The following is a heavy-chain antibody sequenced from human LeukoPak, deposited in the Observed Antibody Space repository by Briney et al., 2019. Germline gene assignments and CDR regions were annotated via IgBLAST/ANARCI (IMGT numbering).Heavy chain of an antibody. J-gene: IGHJ4*02. CDR1: GFIFSNFA. CDR3: ATGYSYGFVSD. D-gene: IGHD5-18*01. Sequence: GGSLRLSCAASGFIFSNFAINWVRQAPGKGLEWVANIKQDGSEKYYVDSVKGRFTISRDNAKNSLYLQMNSLRAEDTAVYYCATGYSYGFVSDWGQGTLVTVSS. V-gene: IGHV3-7*01. CDR2: IKQDGSEK.